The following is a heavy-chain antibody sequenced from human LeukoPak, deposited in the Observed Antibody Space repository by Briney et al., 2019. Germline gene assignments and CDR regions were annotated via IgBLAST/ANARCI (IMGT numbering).Heavy chain of an antibody. CDR3: AKSITGYSSGGFDY. Sequence: GGSLRLSCAASGFTFSNHAMSWVRQAPGKRLQWVSAISGGGVATYYAASVKGRFTISRDNSKNTLYLQMISLRAEDTAVYYCAKSITGYSSGGFDYWGQGTLVTVSS. J-gene: IGHJ4*02. CDR1: GFTFSNHA. D-gene: IGHD6-19*01. CDR2: ISGGGVAT. V-gene: IGHV3-23*01.